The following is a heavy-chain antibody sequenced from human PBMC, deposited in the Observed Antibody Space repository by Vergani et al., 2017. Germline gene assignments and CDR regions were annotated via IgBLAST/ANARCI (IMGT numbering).Heavy chain of an antibody. CDR3: ALSRYYYDTSGYYPLSYFDY. J-gene: IGHJ4*02. CDR2: ISWNSGSI. V-gene: IGHV3-9*01. D-gene: IGHD3-22*01. CDR1: GFTFDDYA. Sequence: EVQLVESGGGLVQPGRSLRLSCAASGFTFDDYAMHWVRQAPGKGLEWVSGISWNSGSIGYADSVKGRFTISRDKAKNSLYLQMNSLRAEDTALYYCALSRYYYDTSGYYPLSYFDYWGQGTLVSVSS.